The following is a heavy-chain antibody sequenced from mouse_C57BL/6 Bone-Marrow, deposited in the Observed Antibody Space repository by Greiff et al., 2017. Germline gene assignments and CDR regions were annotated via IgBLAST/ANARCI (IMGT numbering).Heavy chain of an antibody. V-gene: IGHV5-12*01. CDR3: AREGRGYYFDY. CDR1: GFTFSDYY. CDR2: ISNGGGST. Sequence: EVQGVESGGGLVQPGGSLKLSCAASGFTFSDYYMYWVRQTPEKRLEWVAYISNGGGSTYCPDTVKGRFTISRDNAKNTLYLQMSRLKSEDTAMYYCAREGRGYYFDYWGQGTTLTVSS. J-gene: IGHJ2*01.